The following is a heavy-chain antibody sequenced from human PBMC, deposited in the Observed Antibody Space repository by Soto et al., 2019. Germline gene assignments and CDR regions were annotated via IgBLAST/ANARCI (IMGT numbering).Heavy chain of an antibody. Sequence: QVQLVQSGAEVKKPGSSVKVSCKASGGTFSRYSFTWVRQAPGHGLEWMGRIMPVFGIASYAQKFQGRVTMTADESTRTPIMELSSVRTEDTAVYYCAREDRDRATGLVPAAIDGMDVWGQGTTVTVSS. V-gene: IGHV1-69*08. CDR2: IMPVFGIA. CDR1: GGTFSRYS. J-gene: IGHJ6*02. CDR3: AREDRDRATGLVPAAIDGMDV. D-gene: IGHD2-2*01.